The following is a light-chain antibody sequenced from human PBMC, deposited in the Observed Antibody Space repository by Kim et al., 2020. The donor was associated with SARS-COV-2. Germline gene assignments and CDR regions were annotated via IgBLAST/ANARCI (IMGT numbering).Light chain of an antibody. J-gene: IGKJ1*01. CDR2: GAS. V-gene: IGKV3-20*01. Sequence: SPGERATLSCRASQSVSSNYLAWYQQKPGQAPRLLIYGASSRATGIPDRFSGSGSGTDFTLTITRLEPEEFAVYYCQKYSSSPATFGQGTKVDIK. CDR3: QKYSSSPAT. CDR1: QSVSSNY.